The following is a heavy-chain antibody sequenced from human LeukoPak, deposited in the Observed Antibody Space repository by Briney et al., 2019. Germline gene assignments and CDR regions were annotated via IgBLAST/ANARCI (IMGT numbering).Heavy chain of an antibody. Sequence: GASVEVSCKASGYTFTSYGISWVRQAPGQGLEWMGWISAYNGNTNYAQKLQGRVTMTTDTSTSTAYMELRSLRSDDTAVYYCARDRTSIAAAAFDYWGQGTLVTVSS. D-gene: IGHD6-13*01. V-gene: IGHV1-18*01. CDR2: ISAYNGNT. J-gene: IGHJ4*02. CDR3: ARDRTSIAAAAFDY. CDR1: GYTFTSYG.